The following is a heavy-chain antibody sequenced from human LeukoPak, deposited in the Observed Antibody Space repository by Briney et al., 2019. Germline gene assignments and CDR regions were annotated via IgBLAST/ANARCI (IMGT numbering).Heavy chain of an antibody. J-gene: IGHJ3*02. V-gene: IGHV6-1*01. CDR1: GDSVSSNSAA. CDR2: IYYGSKWYN. CDR3: ARDTVAGHQHDAFDI. Sequence: TSQTLSLTCAISGDSVSSNSAAWNWIRQSPSRGLEWLGRIYYGSKWYNDYAVSVKSRITINPDTSKNQFSLQLSSVTPEDTAVYYCARDTVAGHQHDAFDIWGQGTMVTVSS. D-gene: IGHD6-19*01.